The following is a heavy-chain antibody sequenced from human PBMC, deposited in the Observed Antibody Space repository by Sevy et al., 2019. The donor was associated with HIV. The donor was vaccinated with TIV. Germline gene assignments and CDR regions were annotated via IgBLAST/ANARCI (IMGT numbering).Heavy chain of an antibody. CDR1: GFTFGDYA. V-gene: IGHV3-49*03. CDR3: TRAVGTVVSPEYYFDY. J-gene: IGHJ4*02. D-gene: IGHD4-17*01. Sequence: GGSLRLSCTVSGFTFGDYAMSWFRQAPGKGLEWVAFIRRNSYEPNGGTTEYAATVKGKFTISRDDSKSIAYLQMNSLKTEDTAVYYCTRAVGTVVSPEYYFDYWGQGTLVTVSS. CDR2: IRRNSYEPNGGTT.